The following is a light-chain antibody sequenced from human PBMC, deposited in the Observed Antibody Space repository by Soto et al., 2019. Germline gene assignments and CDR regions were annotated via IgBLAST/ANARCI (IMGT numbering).Light chain of an antibody. V-gene: IGKV3-11*01. Sequence: EIVLTQSPVTLSVSPGSRAILSCTASQSIGRYLAWYQQKSGQVPRLLIYDASNRATDIPARFSGSGSGTDFTLTISSLEPEDFAFYYCQQRTNWPLSCGPGLKVEIE. CDR1: QSIGRY. J-gene: IGKJ3*01. CDR3: QQRTNWPLS. CDR2: DAS.